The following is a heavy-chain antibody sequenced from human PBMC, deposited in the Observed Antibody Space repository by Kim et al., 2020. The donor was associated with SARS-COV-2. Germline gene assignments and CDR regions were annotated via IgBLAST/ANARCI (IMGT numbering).Heavy chain of an antibody. Sequence: SSSYICYADSVKGRFTISRDNAKNSLYLQMSSLRAEDTAVYYCAREWELWGQGTLVTVSS. J-gene: IGHJ4*02. V-gene: IGHV3-21*01. CDR3: AREWEL. CDR2: SSSYI. D-gene: IGHD1-26*01.